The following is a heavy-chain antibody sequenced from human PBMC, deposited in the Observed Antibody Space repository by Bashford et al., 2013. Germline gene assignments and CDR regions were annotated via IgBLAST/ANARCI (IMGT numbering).Heavy chain of an antibody. D-gene: IGHD2-15*01. V-gene: IGHV3-48*02. J-gene: IGHJ4*02. CDR2: IGPTSETI. CDR1: GFFFGGHS. CDR3: AREPWGQCSGDNCARGY. Sequence: GGSLRLSCVASGFFFGGHSMHWVRQAPGKGLEWVSCIGPTSETIYYADSVQGRFAISRDNAKSSLHLQMDSLRDEDTAIYYCAREPWGQCSGDNCARGYWGQGTLVTVSS.